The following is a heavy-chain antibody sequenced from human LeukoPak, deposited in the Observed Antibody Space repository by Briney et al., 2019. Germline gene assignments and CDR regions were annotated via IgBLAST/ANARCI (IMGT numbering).Heavy chain of an antibody. CDR2: IYTSGST. CDR1: GGSISSGAYY. J-gene: IGHJ2*01. Sequence: SETLSLTCTVSGGSISSGAYYWSWIRQPAGKGLEWLGRIYTSGSTNYNPSLKSRVTISVATSKNQFSLKLSSVTAADTAVYYCARGAYYGDRNWYFDLWGRGTVVTVSS. CDR3: ARGAYYGDRNWYFDL. V-gene: IGHV4-61*02. D-gene: IGHD4-17*01.